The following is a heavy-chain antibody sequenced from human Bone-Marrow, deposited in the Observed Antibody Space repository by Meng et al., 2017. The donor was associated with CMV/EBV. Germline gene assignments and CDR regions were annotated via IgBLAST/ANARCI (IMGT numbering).Heavy chain of an antibody. D-gene: IGHD2-21*01. Sequence: FSSYSMSWVRQAPGKGLEWVSSISSSSSYIYYADSVKGRFTISRDNAKNSLYLQMNSLRAEDTAVYYCARDQAYCGGDCYPLYWYFDLWGRGTLVTVSS. V-gene: IGHV3-21*01. CDR2: ISSSSSYI. CDR3: ARDQAYCGGDCYPLYWYFDL. CDR1: FSSYS. J-gene: IGHJ2*01.